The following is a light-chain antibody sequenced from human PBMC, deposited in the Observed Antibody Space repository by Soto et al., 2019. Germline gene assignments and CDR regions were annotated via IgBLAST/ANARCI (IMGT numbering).Light chain of an antibody. V-gene: IGLV1-51*01. CDR1: SSNIGNNY. J-gene: IGLJ2*01. CDR2: DNN. CDR3: GNWDSSLSAVV. Sequence: QSALTQPPSVSAAPGQKVTISCSGSSSNIGNNYVSWYQQLPGTAPKLLIYDNNKRPSGIPDRFSGSKSGTSATLGITGLQTGDEADYYCGNWDSSLSAVVFGGGNKVTVL.